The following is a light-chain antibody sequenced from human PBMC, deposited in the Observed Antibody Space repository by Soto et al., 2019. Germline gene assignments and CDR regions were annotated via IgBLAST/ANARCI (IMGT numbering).Light chain of an antibody. CDR3: SSYTTSSTRV. V-gene: IGLV2-14*01. CDR1: SSDVGIYNY. J-gene: IGLJ1*01. Sequence: QSALTQPASVSGSPGQSIAISCIGSSSDVGIYNYVSWYQQHPGKVPKLIIYEVSNRPSGVSNRFSGSKSGNTASLTISGLQAEDEADYNCSSYTTSSTRVFGTGTKLTVL. CDR2: EVS.